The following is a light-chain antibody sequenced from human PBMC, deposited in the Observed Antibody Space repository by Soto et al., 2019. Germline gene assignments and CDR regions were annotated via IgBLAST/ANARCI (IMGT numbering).Light chain of an antibody. CDR2: DAS. CDR1: QSVSSY. CDR3: QQRSNWPT. Sequence: EIVLTQSPATLSMSPGERATLSCRASQSVSSYLAWYQQKPGQAPRLLIYDASNRATGIPARFSGSGSGTHFTLIISSLQPEDFAVYYCQQRSNWPTFGRGTKVDIK. V-gene: IGKV3-11*01. J-gene: IGKJ3*01.